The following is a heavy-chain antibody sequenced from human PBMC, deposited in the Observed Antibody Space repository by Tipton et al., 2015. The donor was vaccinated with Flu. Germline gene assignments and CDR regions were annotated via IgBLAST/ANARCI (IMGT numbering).Heavy chain of an antibody. Sequence: LRLSCTVSGDSITTSHYYWGWIRQPPGRGLEWIGNIYHDGNTYYNPSLKSRLTISVDTSKRQFSLRLTSVTAADTAVYYCVRDLTGVRGFPDTWSQGILVTASA. CDR2: IYHDGNT. J-gene: IGHJ5*02. CDR3: VRDLTGVRGFPDT. CDR1: GDSITTSHYY. V-gene: IGHV4-39*07. D-gene: IGHD3-10*02.